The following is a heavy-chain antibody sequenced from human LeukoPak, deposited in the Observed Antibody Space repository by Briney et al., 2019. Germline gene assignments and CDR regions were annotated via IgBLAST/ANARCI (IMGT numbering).Heavy chain of an antibody. CDR2: TYYSGST. D-gene: IGHD2-15*01. Sequence: SETLSLTCAVYGGSFSGYYWSWIRQHPGKGLEWIGYTYYSGSTYYNPSLKSRVSISLDTSKNQFSLKLSSVTAADTAVYYCARGVGEYCSGGSCYPFDYWGQGTLVTVSS. CDR3: ARGVGEYCSGGSCYPFDY. V-gene: IGHV4-31*11. J-gene: IGHJ4*02. CDR1: GGSFSGYY.